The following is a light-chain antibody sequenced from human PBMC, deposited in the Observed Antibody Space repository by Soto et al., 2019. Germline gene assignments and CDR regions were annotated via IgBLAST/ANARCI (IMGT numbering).Light chain of an antibody. Sequence: EIVMTQSPATLSVSPGERVTLSCRASQSVSRFLAWYQQRPGQAPRLLIYDTSTRATGVPARFSGSGSGTEFSLIISSLQSEDFAVYYCHQYDNWPPCTFGQGTKLEVK. CDR3: HQYDNWPPCT. V-gene: IGKV3-15*01. CDR2: DTS. J-gene: IGKJ2*02. CDR1: QSVSRF.